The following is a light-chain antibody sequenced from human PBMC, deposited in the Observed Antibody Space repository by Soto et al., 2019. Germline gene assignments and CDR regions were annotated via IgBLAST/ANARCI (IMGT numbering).Light chain of an antibody. CDR3: QQYVSSPMYT. Sequence: ENLLTQSPDTLSLSAGERATLFCRASEIINSGYLAWYQQKPGRAPRLLIYGASNRATGIPDRFTGSGSGTDFTLTISRLEPEDFAVYFCQQYVSSPMYTFGQGTKLEIK. V-gene: IGKV3-20*01. CDR2: GAS. CDR1: EIINSGY. J-gene: IGKJ2*01.